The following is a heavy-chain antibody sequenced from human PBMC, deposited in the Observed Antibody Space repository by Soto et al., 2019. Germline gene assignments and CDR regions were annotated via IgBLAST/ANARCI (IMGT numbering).Heavy chain of an antibody. CDR1: GFTFSSYA. CDR2: ISYDGSNK. V-gene: IGHV3-30-3*01. D-gene: IGHD1-7*01. Sequence: HPGGSLRLSCAASGFTFSSYAMHWVRQAPGKGLEWVAVISYDGSNKYYADSVKSRFTISRDNSKNTLYLQMNSLRAEDTAVYYCARVSAVRNYVYYYYYGMDVWGQGTTVTVYS. J-gene: IGHJ6*02. CDR3: ARVSAVRNYVYYYYYGMDV.